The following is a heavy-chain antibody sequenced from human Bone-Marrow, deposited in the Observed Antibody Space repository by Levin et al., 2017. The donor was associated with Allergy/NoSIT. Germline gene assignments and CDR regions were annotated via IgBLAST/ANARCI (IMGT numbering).Heavy chain of an antibody. CDR1: GFSFSDAY. V-gene: IGHV3-11*01. J-gene: IGHJ3*01. CDR3: AKKKEDGYVLTNIFDV. CDR2: ISSTGNSI. Sequence: PGESLKISCATSGFSFSDAYMSWVRQAPGKALEWVAYISSTGNSIYYADSVKGRFTISRDNAENSLYLQMNSLRAEDTALYYCAKKKEDGYVLTNIFDVWGQGTMVTVSS. D-gene: IGHD5-12*01.